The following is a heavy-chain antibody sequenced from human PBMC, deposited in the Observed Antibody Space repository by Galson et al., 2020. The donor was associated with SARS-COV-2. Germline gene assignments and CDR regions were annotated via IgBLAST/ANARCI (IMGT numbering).Heavy chain of an antibody. D-gene: IGHD2-15*01. CDR1: GYTFTSYD. V-gene: IGHV1-18*01. J-gene: IGHJ4*02. CDR2: ISAYNGNT. Sequence: ASVKVSCKASGYTFTSYDISWVRQAPRQGIEWMGWISAYNGNTNYAQKLQGRVTMTTDTSTSTAYMELRSLGSDHTAVYYCARDVNSGEVVAASDYWGQGTLVSVSS. CDR3: ARDVNSGEVVAASDY.